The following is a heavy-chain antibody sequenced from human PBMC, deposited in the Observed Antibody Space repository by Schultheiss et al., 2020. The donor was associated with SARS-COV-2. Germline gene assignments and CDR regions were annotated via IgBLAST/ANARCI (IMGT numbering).Heavy chain of an antibody. CDR1: GGSISSGGYY. CDR2: IYYSGST. J-gene: IGHJ4*02. D-gene: IGHD5-18*01. V-gene: IGHV4-31*03. CDR3: ARDGVQLWSRPFDY. Sequence: SETLSLTCTVSGGSISSGGYYWSWIRQHPGKGLEWIGYIYYSGSTYYNPSLKSRVTISVDTSKNQFYLKLSSVTAADTAVYYCARDGVQLWSRPFDYWGQGTLVTVSS.